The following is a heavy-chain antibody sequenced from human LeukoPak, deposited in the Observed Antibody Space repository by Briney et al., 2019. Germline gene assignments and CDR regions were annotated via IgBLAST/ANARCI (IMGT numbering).Heavy chain of an antibody. CDR2: INPNSGGT. CDR3: ARDHSSGPHWFDP. J-gene: IGHJ5*02. CDR1: GYTFTGYY. Sequence: GASVKVSCKASGYTFTGYYMHWVRQAPGQGLEWMGWINPNSGGTNYAQKFQGRVTMTRDTSISTAYMELSRLRSDDTAVYYCARDHSSGPHWFDPWGQGTLVTVSS. V-gene: IGHV1-2*02. D-gene: IGHD3-22*01.